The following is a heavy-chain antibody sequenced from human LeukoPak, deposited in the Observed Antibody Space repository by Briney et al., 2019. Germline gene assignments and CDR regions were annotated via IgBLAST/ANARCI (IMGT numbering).Heavy chain of an antibody. CDR2: IYSGGST. V-gene: IGHV3-66*02. Sequence: GGSLRLSCAASGFTVSSNYMSWVRQAPGKGLEWVSVIYSGGSTYYADSVKGRFTISRDNSKNTLYLQMNSLRAEDTAVYYCARGPFPAEPPDWGQGTLVTVSS. CDR3: ARGPFPAEPPD. CDR1: GFTVSSNY. D-gene: IGHD2-2*01. J-gene: IGHJ4*02.